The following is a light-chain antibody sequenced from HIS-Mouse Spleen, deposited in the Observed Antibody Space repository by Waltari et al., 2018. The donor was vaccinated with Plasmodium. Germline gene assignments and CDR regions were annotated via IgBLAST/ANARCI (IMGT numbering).Light chain of an antibody. Sequence: SYELTQPPSVSLSPGQTARIPCSRDKLGDEYACWYQQKPGKSPVLFIYQDSKRPSGIPERFSGSNSGNTATLTISRTQAMDEADYYCQAWDSSTVVFGGGTKLTVL. CDR1: KLGDEY. CDR3: QAWDSSTVV. V-gene: IGLV3-1*01. CDR2: QDS. J-gene: IGLJ2*01.